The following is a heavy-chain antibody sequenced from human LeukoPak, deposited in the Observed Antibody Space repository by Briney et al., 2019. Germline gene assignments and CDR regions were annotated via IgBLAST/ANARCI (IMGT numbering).Heavy chain of an antibody. Sequence: PSETLSLTCTVSGGSISPHYWTWIRQTPGKGLEWIGYIFHSGLTNYNSALRSRVTLSVDTARNQLSLKLTSVTAADTAVYYCTREVSTVTLDYWGQGTLVTVSS. CDR2: IFHSGLT. D-gene: IGHD4-17*01. CDR1: GGSISPHY. CDR3: TREVSTVTLDY. J-gene: IGHJ4*02. V-gene: IGHV4-59*11.